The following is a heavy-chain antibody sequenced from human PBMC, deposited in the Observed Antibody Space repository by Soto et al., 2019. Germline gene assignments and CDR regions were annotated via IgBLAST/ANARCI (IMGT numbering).Heavy chain of an antibody. J-gene: IGHJ4*02. CDR1: GGSFSGYY. CDR3: ARTLYSYGPRFDY. Sequence: PSETLSLTCAVYGGSFSGYYWSWIRQPPGKGPEWIGEINHSGSTNYNPSLKSRVTISVDTSKNQFSLKLSSVTAADTAVYYCARTLYSYGPRFDYWGQGTLVTVSS. V-gene: IGHV4-34*01. D-gene: IGHD5-18*01. CDR2: INHSGST.